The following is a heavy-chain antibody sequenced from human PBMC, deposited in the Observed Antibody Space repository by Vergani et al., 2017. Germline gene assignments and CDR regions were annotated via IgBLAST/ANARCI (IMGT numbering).Heavy chain of an antibody. Sequence: QVQLVQSGSEVRKPGASVKVSCQVSGYSLTELTIHWVRQAPGKGLEWMGGFDPEHGEVTFAHHIQGRVTMTEDRSTDTAYMELSSLRPEDTALYYCAIGTDYYDSSGYYLDYWGQGNLVTVSS. CDR1: GYSLTELT. CDR3: AIGTDYYDSSGYYLDY. J-gene: IGHJ4*02. V-gene: IGHV1-24*01. D-gene: IGHD3-22*01. CDR2: FDPEHGEV.